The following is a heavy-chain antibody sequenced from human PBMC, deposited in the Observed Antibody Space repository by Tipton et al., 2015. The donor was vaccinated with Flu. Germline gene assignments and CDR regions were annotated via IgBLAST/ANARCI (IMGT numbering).Heavy chain of an antibody. CDR1: GGSISSYY. Sequence: LRLSCTVSGGSISSYYWTWIRQPAGKGLEWIGRTYTSGSTKYNPSLKSRVTMSLDTSKNQFSLKLSSVTAADTAVYYCAREFSGWFDPWGQGTLVTVSS. V-gene: IGHV4-4*07. CDR3: AREFSGWFDP. J-gene: IGHJ5*02. D-gene: IGHD2/OR15-2a*01. CDR2: TYTSGST.